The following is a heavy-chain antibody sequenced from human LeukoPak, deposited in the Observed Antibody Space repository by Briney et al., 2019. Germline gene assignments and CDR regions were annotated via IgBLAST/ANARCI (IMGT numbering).Heavy chain of an antibody. Sequence: PGGSLRLSCAASGFTFSSYAMSWLRQPPGKGLEWIGEINHSGSTNYNPSLKSRVTISVDTSKNQFSLKLSSVTAADTAVYYCARGYCSSTSCYTLTRNWFDPWGQGTLVTVSS. CDR3: ARGYCSSTSCYTLTRNWFDP. CDR2: INHSGST. J-gene: IGHJ5*02. CDR1: GFTFSSYA. D-gene: IGHD2-2*02. V-gene: IGHV4-34*01.